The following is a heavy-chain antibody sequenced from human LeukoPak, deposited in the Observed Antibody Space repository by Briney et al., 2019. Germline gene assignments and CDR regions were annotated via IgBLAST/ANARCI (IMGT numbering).Heavy chain of an antibody. Sequence: SETLSLTCTVSGYSISSGYYWGWIRQPPGKGLEWIGSIYHSGSTYYNPSLKSRVTISVDTSKNQFSLKLSSVTAADTAVYYCARDILYGSGSYYPNLDYWGQGTLVTVSS. CDR3: ARDILYGSGSYYPNLDY. D-gene: IGHD3-10*01. V-gene: IGHV4-38-2*02. CDR1: GYSISSGYY. J-gene: IGHJ4*02. CDR2: IYHSGST.